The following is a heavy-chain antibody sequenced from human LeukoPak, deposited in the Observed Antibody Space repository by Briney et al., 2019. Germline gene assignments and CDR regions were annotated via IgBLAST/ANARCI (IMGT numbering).Heavy chain of an antibody. D-gene: IGHD2-2*01. J-gene: IGHJ6*02. CDR3: ARASPGLSAVFYGLDV. V-gene: IGHV6-1*01. Sequence: SQTLSLTCAISGDSVSSNSAAWNWIRQSPSRGLEWLGRTYYRSKWYNDYAVSVKSRITINPDTSKNQFSLRLSSVTAADTAVYYCARASPGLSAVFYGLDVWGQGTTVTVSS. CDR1: GDSVSSNSAA. CDR2: TYYRSKWYN.